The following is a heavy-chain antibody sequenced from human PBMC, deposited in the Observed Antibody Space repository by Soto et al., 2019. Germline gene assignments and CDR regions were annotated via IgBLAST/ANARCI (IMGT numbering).Heavy chain of an antibody. CDR3: ARGRYCSSTSCEYGDDAFDI. CDR1: GGSISSGGYY. J-gene: IGHJ3*02. D-gene: IGHD2-2*01. V-gene: IGHV4-31*03. CDR2: IYCSGST. Sequence: SETLSLTCTVSGGSISSGGYYWSWIRQHPGKGLEWIGYIYCSGSTYYNPSLKSRVTISVDTSKNQFSLKLSSVTAADTAVYYCARGRYCSSTSCEYGDDAFDIWGQGTMVTVSS.